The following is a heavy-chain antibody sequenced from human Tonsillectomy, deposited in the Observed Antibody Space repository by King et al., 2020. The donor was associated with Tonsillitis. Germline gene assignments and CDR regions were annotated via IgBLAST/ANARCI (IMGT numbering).Heavy chain of an antibody. D-gene: IGHD3-9*01. CDR2: FDPEDGET. J-gene: IGHJ4*02. Sequence: QLVQSGAEVKKPGASVKVSCKVSGYTLTELSMHWVRQAPGKGLEWMGGFDPEDGETIYAQKFQGRVTMTEDTSTDTAYMELSSLRSEDTAVYYCATAHPKYDYDILTGYYNGFDYWGQGTLVTVSS. V-gene: IGHV1-24*01. CDR3: ATAHPKYDYDILTGYYNGFDY. CDR1: GYTLTELS.